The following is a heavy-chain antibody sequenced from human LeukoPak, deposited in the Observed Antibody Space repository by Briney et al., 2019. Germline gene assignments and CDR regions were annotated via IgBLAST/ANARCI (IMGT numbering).Heavy chain of an antibody. J-gene: IGHJ4*02. CDR1: GFTLSSFG. Sequence: GGSLRLSCAASGFTLSSFGMHWVRQAPGKWLEWVAFIRYDGNNKYYADSVKGRFTISRDTSKNTLYLQMNSLRAEDTAVYYCAKDPCFAYSEDYWGQGTLVTVSS. CDR2: IRYDGNNK. CDR3: AKDPCFAYSEDY. D-gene: IGHD3-3*01. V-gene: IGHV3-30*02.